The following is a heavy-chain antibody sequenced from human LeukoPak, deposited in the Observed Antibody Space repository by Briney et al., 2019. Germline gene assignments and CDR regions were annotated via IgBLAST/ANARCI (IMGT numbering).Heavy chain of an antibody. V-gene: IGHV4-39*07. Sequence: PSETLSLTCTVSGGSISSSSYSWGWIRQPPGKGLEWIGSIYNSGNAYYNSSLKSRVTISVDTSKNQFSLKLSSVTAADTAVYYCAREYYYDSSGYYHDAFDIWGQGTMVTVSS. D-gene: IGHD3-22*01. CDR3: AREYYYDSSGYYHDAFDI. CDR1: GGSISSSSYS. J-gene: IGHJ3*02. CDR2: IYNSGNA.